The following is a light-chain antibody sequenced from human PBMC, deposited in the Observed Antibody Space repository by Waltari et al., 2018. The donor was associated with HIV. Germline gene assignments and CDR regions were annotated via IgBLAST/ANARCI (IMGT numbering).Light chain of an antibody. V-gene: IGLV3-21*04. Sequence: YELTQAPSESVAPGTTATFRSGGAKIGTKRVHWYQQKPGQAPLLVISDDINRPSGIPDRFSGHNSGNTATLTISRVDTGDEAVYYCQVWDTISDHWVFGGGTRLTVL. CDR1: KIGTKR. CDR3: QVWDTISDHWV. J-gene: IGLJ3*02. CDR2: DDI.